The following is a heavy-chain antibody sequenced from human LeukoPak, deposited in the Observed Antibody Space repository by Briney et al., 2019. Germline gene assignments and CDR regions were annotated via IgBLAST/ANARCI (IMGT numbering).Heavy chain of an antibody. V-gene: IGHV7-4-1*02. CDR2: IHPSTGNP. D-gene: IGHD1-7*01. J-gene: IGHJ1*01. CDR3: ARDYTLTLGTTTYFQH. CDR1: GYTFTNYA. Sequence: SVKVSCKASGYTFTNYAMNWVRQAPGQGPEWMGWIHPSTGNPTYAQGFTGRFVFSLDTSVSTAYLQISSLKAEDTAVYYCARDYTLTLGTTTYFQHWGQGTLVTVSS.